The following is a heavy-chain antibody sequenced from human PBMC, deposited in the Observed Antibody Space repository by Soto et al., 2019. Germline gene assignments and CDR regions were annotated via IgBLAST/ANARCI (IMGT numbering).Heavy chain of an antibody. CDR1: GFTFSNFA. V-gene: IGHV3-30*03. CDR3: VTENYYDSSGYYYVGDY. D-gene: IGHD3-22*01. CDR2: ISYEGSNK. Sequence: QVQLVESGGGVVQPGRSLRLSCAASGFTFSNFAIHWVRQAPGKGLEWVAVISYEGSNKYYGDSVKGRFTISRDNSKNTLYLQMNSLRVEDTAVYYCVTENYYDSSGYYYVGDYWGQGTLVTVSS. J-gene: IGHJ4*02.